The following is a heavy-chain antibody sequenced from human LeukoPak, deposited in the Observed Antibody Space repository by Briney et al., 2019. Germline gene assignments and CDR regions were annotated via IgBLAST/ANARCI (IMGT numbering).Heavy chain of an antibody. CDR2: ISSSSNFI. CDR3: ARAISDYDASDI. V-gene: IGHV3-21*01. D-gene: IGHD4-17*01. CDR1: GFTFSSHS. J-gene: IGHJ3*02. Sequence: GGSLRLSCAASGFTFSSHSMNWVRQAPGKGLEWVSSISSSSNFIYYADSVKGRFTISRDNAKNSLYLQMNSLRAEDTAVYYCARAISDYDASDIWGQGTMVTVSS.